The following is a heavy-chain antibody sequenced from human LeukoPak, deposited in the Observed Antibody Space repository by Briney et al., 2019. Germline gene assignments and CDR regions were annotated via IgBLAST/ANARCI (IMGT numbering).Heavy chain of an antibody. CDR3: ARRSGSSFVRWFDP. V-gene: IGHV4-34*01. D-gene: IGHD1-26*01. CDR2: INHSGST. J-gene: IGHJ5*02. Sequence: PSETLSLTCAVYGGSFSGYYWSWIRQPPGKGLEWIGEINHSGSTNYNPSLKSRVTISVDTSKNQFSLKLTSVTAADTAVYFCARRSGSSFVRWFDPWGQGILVTVSS. CDR1: GGSFSGYY.